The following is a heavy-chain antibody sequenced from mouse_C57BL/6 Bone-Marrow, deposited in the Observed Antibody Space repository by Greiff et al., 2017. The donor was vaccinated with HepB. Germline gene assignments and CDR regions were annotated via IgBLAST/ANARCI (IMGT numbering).Heavy chain of an antibody. V-gene: IGHV1-55*01. CDR1: GYTFTSYW. Sequence: QVQLQQPGAELVKPGASVKMSCKASGYTFTSYWITWVKQRPGQGLEWIGDIYPGSGSTNYNEKFKSKATLTVDTSSSTAYMQLSSLTSEDSAVYYCSRGRVRTTVVAHWYFDVWGTGTTVTVSS. J-gene: IGHJ1*03. CDR2: IYPGSGST. D-gene: IGHD1-1*01. CDR3: SRGRVRTTVVAHWYFDV.